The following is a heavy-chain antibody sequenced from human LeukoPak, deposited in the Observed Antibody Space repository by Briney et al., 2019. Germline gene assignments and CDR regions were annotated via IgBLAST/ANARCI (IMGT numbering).Heavy chain of an antibody. V-gene: IGHV4-39*07. Sequence: SETLSLTCTVSGGSIRSSYYYWGWIRQPPGKGLEWIGSIYDSGSTYYNPSLKSRVTISVDTSKNQFSLKLSSVTAADTAVYYCARVASIYGDANRNSWFDPWGQGTLVTVSS. CDR1: GGSIRSSYYY. CDR3: ARVASIYGDANRNSWFDP. CDR2: IYDSGST. D-gene: IGHD4-17*01. J-gene: IGHJ5*02.